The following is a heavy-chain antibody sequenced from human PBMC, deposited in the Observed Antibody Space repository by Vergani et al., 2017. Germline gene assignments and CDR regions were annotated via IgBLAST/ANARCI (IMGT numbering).Heavy chain of an antibody. J-gene: IGHJ5*02. D-gene: IGHD1-14*01. CDR3: ARDLRLLYNRFDP. CDR2: TWYDGNNK. Sequence: QVQLVESGGGVVQPGRSLTLSCAASGFTFNQYGMHWVRQAPGKGLEWVAVTWYDGNNKQYADSVKGRFTISRYNSNSTMYLKMNSLRDEDTGVYYCARDLRLLYNRFDPWGQGTLVTVSS. V-gene: IGHV3-33*01. CDR1: GFTFNQYG.